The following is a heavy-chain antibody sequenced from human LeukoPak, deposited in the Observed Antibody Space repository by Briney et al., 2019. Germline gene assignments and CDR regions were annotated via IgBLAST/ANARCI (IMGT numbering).Heavy chain of an antibody. Sequence: GGSLRLSCAASGFTFSSYWMTWVRQAPGKGLEWVANIKLDVGETYYVDSVKGRFTISRDNSKITLYLQMNSLRAEDTAVYYCAKLAEELGIGYYYGMDVWGQGTTVTVSS. CDR3: AKLAEELGIGYYYGMDV. CDR2: IKLDVGET. CDR1: GFTFSSYW. J-gene: IGHJ6*02. V-gene: IGHV3-7*01. D-gene: IGHD7-27*01.